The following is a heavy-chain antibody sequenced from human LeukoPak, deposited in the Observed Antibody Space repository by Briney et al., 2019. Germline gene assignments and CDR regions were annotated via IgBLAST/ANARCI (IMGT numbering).Heavy chain of an antibody. J-gene: IGHJ4*02. Sequence: SQTLSLTCTVSGGSISSGGYYWSWIRQHPRKGLEWIGYIYYSGSTYYNPSLKSRVTISVDTSKNQFSLKLSSVTAADTAAYYCAREGRQQLPTGFDYWGQGTLVTVSS. CDR1: GGSISSGGYY. CDR3: AREGRQQLPTGFDY. V-gene: IGHV4-31*03. D-gene: IGHD6-13*01. CDR2: IYYSGST.